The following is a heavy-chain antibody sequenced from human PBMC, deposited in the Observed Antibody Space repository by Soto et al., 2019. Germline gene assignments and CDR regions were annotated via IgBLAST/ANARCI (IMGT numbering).Heavy chain of an antibody. V-gene: IGHV4-34*01. CDR3: ARGPKRFLEWLFPGPGYYYYYGMDV. CDR1: GGSFSGYY. J-gene: IGHJ6*02. D-gene: IGHD3-3*01. CDR2: INHSGST. Sequence: PSETLSLTCAVYGGSFSGYYWSWIRQPPGKGLEWIGEINHSGSTNYNPSLKSRVTISVDTSKNQFSLKLSSVTAADTAVYYCARGPKRFLEWLFPGPGYYYYYGMDVWGQGTTVTVSS.